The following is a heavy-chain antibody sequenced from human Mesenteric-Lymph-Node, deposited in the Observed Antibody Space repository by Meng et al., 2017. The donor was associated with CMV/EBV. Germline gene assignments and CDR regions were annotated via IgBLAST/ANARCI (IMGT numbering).Heavy chain of an antibody. V-gene: IGHV3-15*01. J-gene: IGHJ4*02. Sequence: LRLSCAASGFTFSNAWMSWVRQAPGKGLEWVGRIKSKTDSGTTDYAAPVKGRFTISRDDSKTTLFLQMDSLKTEDTAVYYCTTSRHWGQGTLVTVSS. CDR2: IKSKTDSGTT. CDR3: TTSRH. CDR1: GFTFSNAW.